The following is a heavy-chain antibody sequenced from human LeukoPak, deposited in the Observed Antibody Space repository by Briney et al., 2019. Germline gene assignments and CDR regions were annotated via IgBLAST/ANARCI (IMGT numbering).Heavy chain of an antibody. Sequence: GGSLRLSCAASGFTFDDYAMHWVRQAPGKGLEWVSGISWNSGSIGYADSVKGRFTISRDNAKNSLYLQMNSLRAEDMALYYCAKGGDYGGNSGTFFDYWGQGTLVTVSS. J-gene: IGHJ4*02. D-gene: IGHD4-23*01. CDR3: AKGGDYGGNSGTFFDY. V-gene: IGHV3-9*03. CDR1: GFTFDDYA. CDR2: ISWNSGSI.